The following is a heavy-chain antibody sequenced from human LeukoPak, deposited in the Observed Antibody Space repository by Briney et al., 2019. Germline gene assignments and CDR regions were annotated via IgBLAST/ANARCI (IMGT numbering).Heavy chain of an antibody. J-gene: IGHJ4*02. CDR2: FDPEDGET. V-gene: IGHV1-24*01. CDR1: GYTFTELS. D-gene: IGHD6-19*01. CDR3: ATADSSGWYSNFDY. Sequence: ASVKVSCKVSGYTFTELSMHWVRQAPGKGLEWMGGFDPEDGETIYAQRFQGRVTMTEDTSTDTAYMELSSLRSEDTAVYYCATADSSGWYSNFDYWGQGTLVTVSS.